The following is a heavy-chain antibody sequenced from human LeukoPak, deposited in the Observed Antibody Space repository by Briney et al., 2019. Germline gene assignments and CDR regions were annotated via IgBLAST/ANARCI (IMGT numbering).Heavy chain of an antibody. D-gene: IGHD1-26*01. J-gene: IGHJ4*02. CDR1: GFTFNSYW. CDR3: ARVIVGATFDY. CDR2: IHEDGSDK. Sequence: GGSLRLSCAASGFTFNSYWMNWVRQAPGKGLEWVANIHEDGSDKYYVDSVKGRFTVSRDNAKNSLYLQMNSLRAEDTAMYYCARVIVGATFDYWSQGTLVTVSS. V-gene: IGHV3-7*05.